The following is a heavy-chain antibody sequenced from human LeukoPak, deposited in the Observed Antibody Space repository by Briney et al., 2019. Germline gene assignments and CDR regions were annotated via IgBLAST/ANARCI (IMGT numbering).Heavy chain of an antibody. Sequence: PSETLSLTCTVSGGSVNNGSYYWSWIRQPPGKGLKWIGYIYYSGSTNYNPSLKSRVTISVDTSKNQFSLKLRSVTAADTAVYYCARGGGWYAFDYWGQGTLVTVSS. CDR2: IYYSGST. D-gene: IGHD6-19*01. CDR3: ARGGGWYAFDY. CDR1: GGSVNNGSYY. V-gene: IGHV4-61*01. J-gene: IGHJ4*02.